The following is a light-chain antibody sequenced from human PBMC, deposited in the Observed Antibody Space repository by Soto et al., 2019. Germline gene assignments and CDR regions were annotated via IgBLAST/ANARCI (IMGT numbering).Light chain of an antibody. Sequence: DLQMPQSPSTLSGSVGDRVTITCRASQTISSWLAWYQQKPGKAPKLLIYKASTLKSGVPSRFSGSGSGTEFTLTISSLQPDDFATYYCQHYNSYSEAFGQGTKVDIK. CDR2: KAS. CDR1: QTISSW. J-gene: IGKJ1*01. V-gene: IGKV1-5*03. CDR3: QHYNSYSEA.